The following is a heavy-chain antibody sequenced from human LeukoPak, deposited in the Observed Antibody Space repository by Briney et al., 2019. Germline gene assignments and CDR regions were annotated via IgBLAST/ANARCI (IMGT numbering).Heavy chain of an antibody. Sequence: GASVKVSCKASGYTFTVYYMHWVRQAPGQGLEWMGWINPNSGGTNYAQKFQGRVTMTRGTSISTAYMELSRLRSDDTAVYYCARLWRYCTNGVCYRIFDYWGQGTLVTVSS. V-gene: IGHV1-2*02. CDR3: ARLWRYCTNGVCYRIFDY. CDR1: GYTFTVYY. J-gene: IGHJ4*02. CDR2: INPNSGGT. D-gene: IGHD2-8*01.